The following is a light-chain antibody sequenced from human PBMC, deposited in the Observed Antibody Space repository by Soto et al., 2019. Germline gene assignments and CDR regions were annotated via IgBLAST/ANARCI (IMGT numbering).Light chain of an antibody. CDR1: QSVLSSSNNRNY. CDR2: WAS. Sequence: IVMTQSPDSLAVSLGERATINCKSSQSVLSSSNNRNYLAWYQQKSGQPPKLLIYWASTRESGVPDRFSGSGSGTDFTLTISSLQAEDVAAYYCQHYYSIPWTFGQGTRVEIK. J-gene: IGKJ1*01. V-gene: IGKV4-1*01. CDR3: QHYYSIPWT.